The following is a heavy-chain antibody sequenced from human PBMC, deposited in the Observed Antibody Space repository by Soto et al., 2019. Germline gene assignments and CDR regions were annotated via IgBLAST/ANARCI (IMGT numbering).Heavy chain of an antibody. V-gene: IGHV1-2*02. CDR2: INSKSGGT. J-gene: IGHJ4*02. D-gene: IGHD2-2*01. Sequence: ASVKVSCKASGYTFSDYYIHWVRQAPGQGLEWMGWINSKSGGTNYAEKFQGRVTMSRDTSISTAYMELRRLRSDDTAMYYCAREEYCTSTTCSAFNYWGQGTLVTVSS. CDR1: GYTFSDYY. CDR3: AREEYCTSTTCSAFNY.